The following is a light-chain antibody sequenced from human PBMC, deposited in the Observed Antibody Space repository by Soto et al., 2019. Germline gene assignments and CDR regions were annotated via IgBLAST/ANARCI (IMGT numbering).Light chain of an antibody. Sequence: VVMTQSPLSLPVTLGQPASISCRSSQSLVYSDGNTYLSWFQQRPGQSPRRLIYEVSNRDSGVPDRFSGSGSGTDFTLKISRVEAEDVAIYYCMQGSHWPYTFGQGTKLEIK. CDR1: QSLVYSDGNTY. V-gene: IGKV2-30*01. CDR3: MQGSHWPYT. CDR2: EVS. J-gene: IGKJ2*01.